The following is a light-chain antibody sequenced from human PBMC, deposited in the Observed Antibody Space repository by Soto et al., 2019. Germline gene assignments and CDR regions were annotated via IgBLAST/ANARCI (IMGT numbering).Light chain of an antibody. CDR3: QKYGSPSRT. J-gene: IGKJ1*01. CDR1: QSVSSSY. CDR2: GAS. V-gene: IGKV3-20*01. Sequence: EIVLTQSPGTLSLSPGERATLSCRASQSVSSSYLAWYQQKPGQAPRLLIYGASSRATGIPDRFSGSGSGTDFTLTISRLEPEDFAVYYCQKYGSPSRTFGQGTKVEIK.